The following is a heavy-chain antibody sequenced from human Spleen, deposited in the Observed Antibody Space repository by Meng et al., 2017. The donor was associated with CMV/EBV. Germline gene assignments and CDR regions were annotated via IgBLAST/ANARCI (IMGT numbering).Heavy chain of an antibody. CDR2: TRNKDNSDTT. CDR1: GFTFSDYY. J-gene: IGHJ4*02. V-gene: IGHV3-72*01. Sequence: GGSLRLSCAASGFTFSDYYMDWVRQAPGKGLEWVARTRNKDNSDTTEYAASVKGRCSISRDGSKNSLFLQMNSLKTEDTAVYYCVRGGYDSGWRSLDCWGQGTLVTVSS. CDR3: VRGGYDSGWRSLDC. D-gene: IGHD3-22*01.